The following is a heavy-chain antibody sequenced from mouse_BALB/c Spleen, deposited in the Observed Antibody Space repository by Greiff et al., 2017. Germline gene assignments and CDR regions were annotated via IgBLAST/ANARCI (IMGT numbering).Heavy chain of an antibody. CDR2: INSNGGST. J-gene: IGHJ3*01. D-gene: IGHD2-10*02. V-gene: IGHV5-6-3*01. Sequence: EVKLMESGGGLVQPGGSLKLSCAASGFTFSSYCMSWVRQTPDKRLELVATINSNGGSTYYPDSVKGRFTITRDNTTNTLYLQLSSLKSEDTAMYYCARDGYGNYEWFAYWGQGTLVTVSA. CDR3: ARDGYGNYEWFAY. CDR1: GFTFSSYC.